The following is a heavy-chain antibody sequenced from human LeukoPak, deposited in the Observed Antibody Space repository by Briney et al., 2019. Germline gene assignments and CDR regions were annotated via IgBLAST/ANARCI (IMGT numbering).Heavy chain of an antibody. D-gene: IGHD4-11*01. CDR1: GGTFSSYT. V-gene: IGHV1-69*04. Sequence: GASVKVSCKASGGTFSSYTISWVRQAPGQGLEWMGRIIPILGIANYAQKFQGRVTITADKSTSTAYMELSSLRSEDTAVYYCARDFTVTTPLYYYYMDVWGEGTTVTVSS. CDR3: ARDFTVTTPLYYYYMDV. J-gene: IGHJ6*03. CDR2: IIPILGIA.